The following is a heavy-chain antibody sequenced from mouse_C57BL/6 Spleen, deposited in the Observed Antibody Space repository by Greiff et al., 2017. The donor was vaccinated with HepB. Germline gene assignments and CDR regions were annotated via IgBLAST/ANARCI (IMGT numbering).Heavy chain of an antibody. D-gene: IGHD3-2*02. V-gene: IGHV5-16*01. CDR2: INYDGSST. Sequence: EVQRVESEGGLVQPGSSMKLSCTASGFTFSDYYMAWVRQVPEKGLEWVANINYDGSSTYYLDSLKSRFIISRDNAKNILYLQMSSLKSEDTATYYCAREGEGFYYFDYWGQGTTLTVSS. J-gene: IGHJ2*01. CDR1: GFTFSDYY. CDR3: AREGEGFYYFDY.